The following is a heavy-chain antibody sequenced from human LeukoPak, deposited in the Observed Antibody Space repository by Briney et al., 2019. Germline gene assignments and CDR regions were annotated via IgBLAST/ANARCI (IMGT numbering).Heavy chain of an antibody. D-gene: IGHD3-3*02. CDR3: ASSIRGAFDI. CDR2: IGEDGSEK. Sequence: PGGSLRLSCAASGFTFSSYWMTWVRQAPGKGLEWVANIGEDGSEKYYVDSVKGRFTISRDNAKNSLYLQMNSLRAEDTAVYYCASSIRGAFDIWGQGTMVTVSS. CDR1: GFTFSSYW. J-gene: IGHJ3*02. V-gene: IGHV3-7*01.